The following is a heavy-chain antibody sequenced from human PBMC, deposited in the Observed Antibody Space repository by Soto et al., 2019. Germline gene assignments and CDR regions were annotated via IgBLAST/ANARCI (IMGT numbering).Heavy chain of an antibody. Sequence: GGSLRLSCASSGFTFSIYSMTWVRQAPGWGLEWVSSISSSSSYIYYADSVKGRFTISRDNAKNSLYLQMNSLRAEDTAVYYCARDLIVVVAAGDYYYGMDVWGQGTPVTVSS. CDR2: ISSSSSYI. J-gene: IGHJ6*01. D-gene: IGHD2-15*01. V-gene: IGHV3-21*04. CDR1: GFTFSIYS. CDR3: ARDLIVVVAAGDYYYGMDV.